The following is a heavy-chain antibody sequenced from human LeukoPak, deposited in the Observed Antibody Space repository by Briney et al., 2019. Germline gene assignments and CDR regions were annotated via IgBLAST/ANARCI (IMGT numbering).Heavy chain of an antibody. CDR2: IYYSGST. Sequence: SETLSLTCTVSGGSISSGDYYWSWIRQPPGKGLEWIGYIYYSGSTYYNPSLKSRVTISVDTSKNQFSLKLSSVTAADTAVYYCARAPYSPYYYDSSGYWIKDWDQGTLVTVSS. CDR3: ARAPYSPYYYDSSGYWIKD. V-gene: IGHV4-30-4*01. D-gene: IGHD3-22*01. J-gene: IGHJ4*02. CDR1: GGSISSGDYY.